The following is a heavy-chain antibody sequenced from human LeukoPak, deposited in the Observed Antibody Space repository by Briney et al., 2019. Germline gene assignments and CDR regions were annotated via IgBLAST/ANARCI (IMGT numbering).Heavy chain of an antibody. Sequence: SETLSLTCTVSNGSITGHYWTWIRQFTGKKLEWLGHVHYTENTKYNPSLGGRVTMSIDVSKSLFSLMLTSVTAADTAVYYCAALEYDSLTSFDNWFDPWGRGTLVTVSS. CDR2: VHYTENT. CDR3: AALEYDSLTSFDNWFDP. CDR1: NGSITGHY. V-gene: IGHV4-59*11. D-gene: IGHD3-9*01. J-gene: IGHJ5*02.